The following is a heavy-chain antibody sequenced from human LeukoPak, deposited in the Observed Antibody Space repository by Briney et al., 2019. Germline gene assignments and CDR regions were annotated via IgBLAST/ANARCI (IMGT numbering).Heavy chain of an antibody. D-gene: IGHD3-22*01. V-gene: IGHV4-59*01. J-gene: IGHJ4*02. CDR3: ARHYYGGCGDFDY. Sequence: PSETLSLTCTVSGGSISSYYWSWIRQPPGKGLEWIGFIYYSGSTNYNPSLKSRVTISIDTSKNQFSLKLSSVTAADTAVYYCARHYYGGCGDFDYWGQGTLVTVSS. CDR1: GGSISSYY. CDR2: IYYSGST.